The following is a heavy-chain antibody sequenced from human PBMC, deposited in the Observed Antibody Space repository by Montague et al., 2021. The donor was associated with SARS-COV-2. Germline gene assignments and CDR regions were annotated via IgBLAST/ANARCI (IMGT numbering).Heavy chain of an antibody. CDR3: AKDLYYYDSTDYYYGFDY. D-gene: IGHD3-22*01. Sequence: SLRLSCAASGFTFSSYAMNWVRQAPGKGLEWVSAISGSGGTTYYADSVKGRFTISRDNSKNTPYLQMTSLRAEDTAVYYCAKDLYYYDSTDYYYGFDYWGQGTLVTVSS. V-gene: IGHV3-23*01. J-gene: IGHJ4*02. CDR2: ISGSGGTT. CDR1: GFTFSSYA.